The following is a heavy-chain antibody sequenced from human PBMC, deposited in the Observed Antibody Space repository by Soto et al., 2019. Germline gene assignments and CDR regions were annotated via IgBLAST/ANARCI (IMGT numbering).Heavy chain of an antibody. CDR1: GFTFSTYW. J-gene: IGHJ4*02. CDR2: INSDGDST. CDR3: ARVPSSSYHYFDY. V-gene: IGHV3-74*01. Sequence: PGGSLRLSCECSGFTFSTYWMHWVRQAPGKGLVWVSRINSDGDSTRYADSVKGRFTISRDNSKNTLYLQMSSLRADDTAVYYCARVPSSSYHYFDYWGQGTLVTVSS. D-gene: IGHD6-13*01.